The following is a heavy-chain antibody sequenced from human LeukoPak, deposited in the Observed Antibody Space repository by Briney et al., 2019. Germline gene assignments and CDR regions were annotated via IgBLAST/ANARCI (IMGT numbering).Heavy chain of an antibody. V-gene: IGHV4-59*12. Sequence: PSETLSLTCTVSGGSISSYYWSWIRQPPGKGLEWIGYIFYSGSTNYNPSLKSRVTISVDTSKNQFSLKLSSVTAADTAVYYCARGFYGIFDYWGQGTLVTVSS. CDR3: ARGFYGIFDY. D-gene: IGHD4-17*01. CDR2: IFYSGST. J-gene: IGHJ4*02. CDR1: GGSISSYY.